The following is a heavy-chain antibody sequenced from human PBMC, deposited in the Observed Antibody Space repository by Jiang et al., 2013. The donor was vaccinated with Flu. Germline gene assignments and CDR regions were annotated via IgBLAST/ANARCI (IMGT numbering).Heavy chain of an antibody. CDR2: INPNSGGT. Sequence: GAEVKKPGASVKVSCKASGYTFTGYYMHWVRQAPGQGLEWMGWINPNSGGTNYAQKFQGRVTMTRDTSISTAYMELSRLRSDDTAVYYCASAPYDILTGYYGLFDYWGQGTLVTVSS. CDR1: GYTFTGYY. CDR3: ASAPYDILTGYYGLFDY. V-gene: IGHV1-2*02. D-gene: IGHD3-9*01. J-gene: IGHJ4*02.